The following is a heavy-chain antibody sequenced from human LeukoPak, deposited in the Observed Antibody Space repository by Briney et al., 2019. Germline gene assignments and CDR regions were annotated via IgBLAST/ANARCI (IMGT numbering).Heavy chain of an antibody. CDR3: ARDNSIHERGWWFDP. D-gene: IGHD4-23*01. CDR2: INPRGTST. CDR1: GYTFTSYG. V-gene: IGHV1-46*01. Sequence: ASVKVSCKASGYTFTSYGISWVRQAPGQGLEWMGLINPRGTSTIYAEKFQGRIIMTRDMSTTTDYMELSSLKSDDTAVYYCARDNSIHERGWWFDPWGQGTLVTVSS. J-gene: IGHJ5*02.